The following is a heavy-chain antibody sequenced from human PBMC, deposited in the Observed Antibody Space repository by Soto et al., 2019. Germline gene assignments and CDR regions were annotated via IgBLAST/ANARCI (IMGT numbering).Heavy chain of an antibody. CDR1: GFSLSTSGVG. CDR3: AHSRGRGDYVWGSYHL. J-gene: IGHJ4*02. Sequence: QITLKESGPTLVKPTQTLTLTCTFSGFSLSTSGVGVGWIRQPPGKALEWLALIYWDDDKRYSPSLKSRLTITKDTSKNQVVLTMTNMDHVDTATYYCAHSRGRGDYVWGSYHLWGQGTLVTVSS. CDR2: IYWDDDK. D-gene: IGHD3-16*02. V-gene: IGHV2-5*02.